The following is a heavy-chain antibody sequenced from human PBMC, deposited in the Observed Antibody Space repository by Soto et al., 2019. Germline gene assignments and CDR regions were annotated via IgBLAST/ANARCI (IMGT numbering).Heavy chain of an antibody. CDR1: GYIFTSYG. J-gene: IGHJ4*02. D-gene: IGHD3-10*01. Sequence: QVQLVQSGAEVKKPGASVKVSCKASGYIFTSYGISWVRQAPGEGLEWMGWISNYNGITNYAQKVQGRVTMTTDRSTSTAYMELRSLRSDDTAVYYCEESMGGSGTYVSWGQGTLVTVSS. CDR2: ISNYNGIT. CDR3: EESMGGSGTYVS. V-gene: IGHV1-18*01.